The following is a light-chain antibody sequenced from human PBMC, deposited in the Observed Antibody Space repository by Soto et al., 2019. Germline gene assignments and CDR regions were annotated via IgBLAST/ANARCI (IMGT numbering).Light chain of an antibody. J-gene: IGKJ1*01. V-gene: IGKV3-20*01. CDR3: QQYGSSPT. Sequence: EIVLTQSPCTLSLSPLERSTLSCRASQSVTSSYLAWYQQKFGQAPRPLIYGASSRATGIPDRFSGSGSGTDFTLTISRLEPEDFAVYYCQQYGSSPTFGQGTKVDIK. CDR2: GAS. CDR1: QSVTSSY.